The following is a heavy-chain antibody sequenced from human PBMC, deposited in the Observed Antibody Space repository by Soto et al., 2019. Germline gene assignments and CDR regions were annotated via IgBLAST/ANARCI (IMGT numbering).Heavy chain of an antibody. J-gene: IGHJ6*02. CDR2: ILHDGSAE. CDR3: ARSRDGYSFYFYYGMDG. D-gene: IGHD4-4*01. V-gene: IGHV3-30*03. CDR1: GFTFTSYG. Sequence: GGSLRLSCAASGFTFTSYGMHWVRQAPGKGLEWMALILHDGSAEYYADSVKGRFTISRDNSKNTLYLQMNSLRAEDTAVYYCARSRDGYSFYFYYGMDGWGQGTTVTVPS.